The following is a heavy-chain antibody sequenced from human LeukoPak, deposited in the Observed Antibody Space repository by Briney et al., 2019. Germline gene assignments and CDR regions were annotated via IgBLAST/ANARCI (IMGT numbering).Heavy chain of an antibody. D-gene: IGHD2-15*01. Sequence: GESLRISCKGSGYSFTSYWISWVRQMPGKGLEWMGRFDPSDSYTNYSPSFQGHVTISADKSISTAYLQWSSLKASDTAMYYCARHLVVVAATVSRWFDPWGQGTLVTVSS. J-gene: IGHJ5*02. V-gene: IGHV5-10-1*01. CDR2: FDPSDSYT. CDR1: GYSFTSYW. CDR3: ARHLVVVAATVSRWFDP.